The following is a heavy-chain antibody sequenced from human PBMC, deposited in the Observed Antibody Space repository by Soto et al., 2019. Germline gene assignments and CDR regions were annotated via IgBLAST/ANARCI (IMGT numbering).Heavy chain of an antibody. D-gene: IGHD3-22*01. Sequence: VQLVESGGGLVKPGGSLRLSCAASGFTFSDYYMSWIRQAPGKGLEWVSYISSSDNIIYYADSVKGRFTISRDNAKNSLYLQVNSLRAEDTAVYYCARDLGYYDSSGYFDYWGQGTLVTVSS. CDR1: GFTFSDYY. J-gene: IGHJ4*02. CDR3: ARDLGYYDSSGYFDY. CDR2: ISSSDNII. V-gene: IGHV3-11*01.